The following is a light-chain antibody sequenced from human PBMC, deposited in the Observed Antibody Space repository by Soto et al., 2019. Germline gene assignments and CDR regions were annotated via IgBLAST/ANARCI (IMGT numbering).Light chain of an antibody. CDR2: ENN. Sequence: QSALTQPPSVSAAPEQKVTISCSGGSSNLGINFVSWYQQFPGGVPKLLIYENNKRPSGIPDRFSGAKSGTSATLDITGLQAGDEADYYCATWDGSLSVGVFGGGT. J-gene: IGLJ1*01. CDR3: ATWDGSLSVGV. CDR1: SSNLGINF. V-gene: IGLV1-51*02.